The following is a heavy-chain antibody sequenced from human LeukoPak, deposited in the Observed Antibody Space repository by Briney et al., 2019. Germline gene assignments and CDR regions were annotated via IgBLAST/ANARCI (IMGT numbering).Heavy chain of an antibody. J-gene: IGHJ4*02. CDR1: GYTFTSYD. D-gene: IGHD7-27*01. V-gene: IGHV1-8*01. CDR2: MSPNSSDT. CDR3: ARGPPNWGYDY. Sequence: ASVKVSCKASGYTFTSYDFNWVRQATGQRPEWMGWMSPNSSDTGYAQKFQDRVTMTRNTSISTAYMELSSLRSDDTAVYYCARGPPNWGYDYWGPGTLVTVSS.